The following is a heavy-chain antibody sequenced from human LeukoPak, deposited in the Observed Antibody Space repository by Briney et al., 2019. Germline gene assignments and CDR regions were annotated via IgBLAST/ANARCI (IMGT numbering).Heavy chain of an antibody. Sequence: SETLSLTCTVSGGSISSHYWSWIRQPPGKGLEWIGYIYYSGSTNYNPSLKSRVTISVDTSKNQFSLKLSSVTAADTAVYYCARGPGSMYYYYYMDVWGKGTTVTVSS. CDR1: GGSISSHY. CDR2: IYYSGST. J-gene: IGHJ6*03. CDR3: ARGPGSMYYYYYMDV. V-gene: IGHV4-59*08. D-gene: IGHD1-14*01.